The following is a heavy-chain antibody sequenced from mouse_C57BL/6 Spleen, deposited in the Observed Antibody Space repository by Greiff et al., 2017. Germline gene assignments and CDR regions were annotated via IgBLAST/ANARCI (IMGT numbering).Heavy chain of an antibody. J-gene: IGHJ1*03. CDR1: GYSFTDYN. Sequence: VQLQQSGPELVKPGASVKISCKASGYSFTDYNMNWVKQSNGKSLEWIGVINPNYGTTSYNQKFKGKATLTVDQSSSTAYMQLNSLTSEDSAVYYCAAEGDYGNYEDGYFDVWGTGTTVTVSS. V-gene: IGHV1-39*01. D-gene: IGHD2-1*01. CDR3: AAEGDYGNYEDGYFDV. CDR2: INPNYGTT.